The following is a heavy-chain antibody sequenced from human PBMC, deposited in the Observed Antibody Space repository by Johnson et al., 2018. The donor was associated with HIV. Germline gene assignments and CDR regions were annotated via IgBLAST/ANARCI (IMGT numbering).Heavy chain of an antibody. V-gene: IGHV3-30*03. CDR3: YCTDHVGAGSESKGTFDA. Sequence: QVQLVESGGGVVQPGKSLTLSCVGSGLSFSNFGIHWVRQAQGKGPEWVAVISFDGHLKQYADSVKGRFTISRDNSKNTLYLQMTSLRQDDTAVYSCYCTDHVGAGSESKGTFDAWGQGTMVTVSS. CDR2: ISFDGHLK. J-gene: IGHJ3*01. CDR1: GLSFSNFG. D-gene: IGHD3-10*01.